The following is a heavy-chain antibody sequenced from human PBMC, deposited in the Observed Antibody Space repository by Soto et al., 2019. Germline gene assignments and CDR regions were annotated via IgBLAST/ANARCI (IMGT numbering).Heavy chain of an antibody. CDR2: IYYSGST. D-gene: IGHD3-3*01. V-gene: IGHV4-30-4*01. Sequence: PSETLSLTCTVSGGSISSGDYYWSWIRQPPGKGLEWIGYIYYSGSTYYNPSLKSRVTISVDTSKNQFSLKLSSVTAADTAVYYCARDRPGPTYYDFWSGYYAPLSRYYYGMDVWGQGTTVTVPS. J-gene: IGHJ6*02. CDR1: GGSISSGDYY. CDR3: ARDRPGPTYYDFWSGYYAPLSRYYYGMDV.